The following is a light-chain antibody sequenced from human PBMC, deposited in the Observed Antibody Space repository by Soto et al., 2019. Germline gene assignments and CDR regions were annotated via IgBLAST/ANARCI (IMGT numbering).Light chain of an antibody. CDR2: DVS. J-gene: IGLJ1*01. V-gene: IGLV2-14*01. Sequence: QSALTQPASVSGSPGQSITISCTGTSSDVGGYNYVSWYQQHPGKAPKLMIYDVSNRPSGVSNRFSGSKSGNTASLTISGHQAEDDADCSSYTSSSTLVFGTGTKLTVL. CDR3: SSYTSSSTLV. CDR1: SSDVGGYNY.